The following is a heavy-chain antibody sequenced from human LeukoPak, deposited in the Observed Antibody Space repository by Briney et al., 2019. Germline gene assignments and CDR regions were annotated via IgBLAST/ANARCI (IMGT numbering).Heavy chain of an antibody. Sequence: ESLKISCKGSGYSFTNYWIACVRQMPGKGLQWMGIIYPGDSDTRYNPSFQGQVTISADKSFNTAYLQWSSLKGSDTAMYYCARRGKVDWFDPWGQGTLVIVSS. CDR1: GYSFTNYW. CDR2: IYPGDSDT. D-gene: IGHD1-26*01. V-gene: IGHV5-51*01. CDR3: ARRGKVDWFDP. J-gene: IGHJ5*02.